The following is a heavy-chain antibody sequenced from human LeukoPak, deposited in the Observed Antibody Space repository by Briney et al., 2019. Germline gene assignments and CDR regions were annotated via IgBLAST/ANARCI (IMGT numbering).Heavy chain of an antibody. CDR3: ARAPVGYSGYDYVYTGYFQH. CDR2: IIPIFGTA. D-gene: IGHD5-12*01. Sequence: ASVKVSCKASGYTFTSYYIHWMRQAPGQGLEWMGGIIPIFGTANYAQKFQGRVTITADESTSTAYMELSSLRSEDTAVYYCARAPVGYSGYDYVYTGYFQHWGQGTLVTVSS. J-gene: IGHJ1*01. V-gene: IGHV1-69*13. CDR1: GYTFTSYY.